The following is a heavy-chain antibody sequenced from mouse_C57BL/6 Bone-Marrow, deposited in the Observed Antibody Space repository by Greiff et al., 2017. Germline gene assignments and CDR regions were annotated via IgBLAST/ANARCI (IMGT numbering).Heavy chain of an antibody. CDR2: ISYDGSN. CDR3: ARVGFYYDYDVAWFAY. CDR1: GYSITSGYY. V-gene: IGHV3-6*01. D-gene: IGHD2-4*01. Sequence: EVKLQESGPGLVKPSQSLSLTCSVTGYSITSGYYWNWIRQFPGNKLEWMGYISYDGSNNYNPSLKNRISITRDTSKNPFFLKLNSVTTEDTATYYCARVGFYYDYDVAWFAYWGQGTLVTVSA. J-gene: IGHJ3*01.